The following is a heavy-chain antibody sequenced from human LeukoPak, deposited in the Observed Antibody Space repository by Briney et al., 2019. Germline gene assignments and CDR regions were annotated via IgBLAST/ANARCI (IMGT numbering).Heavy chain of an antibody. V-gene: IGHV3-13*01. CDR2: IGTAGDT. J-gene: IGHJ4*02. CDR3: ARGYPGLHYFDY. D-gene: IGHD2-15*01. Sequence: PGGSLRLSCAASGFTFSSYDMHWVRQATGNGLEWVSAIGTAGDTYYPGSVKGRFTISRENAKNSLYLQMNSLRAGDTAVYYCARGYPGLHYFDYWGQGTLVTVSS. CDR1: GFTFSSYD.